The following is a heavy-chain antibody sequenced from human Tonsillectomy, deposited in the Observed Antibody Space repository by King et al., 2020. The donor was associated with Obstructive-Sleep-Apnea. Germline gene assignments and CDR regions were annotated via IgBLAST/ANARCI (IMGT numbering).Heavy chain of an antibody. Sequence: VQLVESGGGVVQPGGSLRLSCAASGFSFSGSGMHWVRQAPGRGLQWVAFIRPNGIDKFYEDSVKGRFTIFRDNSENTLFLQMNRLRAEDTAVYYCAVWFGDRYDGLLHYWGQGTLVTVSS. CDR1: GFSFSGSG. CDR3: AVWFGDRYDGLLHY. D-gene: IGHD3-10*01. CDR2: IRPNGIDK. J-gene: IGHJ4*02. V-gene: IGHV3-30*02.